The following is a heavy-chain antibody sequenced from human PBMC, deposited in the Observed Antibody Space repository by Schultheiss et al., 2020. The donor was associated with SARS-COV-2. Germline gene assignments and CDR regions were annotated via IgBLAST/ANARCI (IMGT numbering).Heavy chain of an antibody. Sequence: ASVKVSCKASGYTFTSHGISRVRQAPGQGLEWMGWINVYNSNTKYVQKLQGRVTMTTDTSSSTAYMELTSLTSDDTAMYYCVKNDFWSGYSFDFWGQGSLVTVSS. CDR2: INVYNSNT. CDR3: VKNDFWSGYSFDF. J-gene: IGHJ4*02. CDR1: GYTFTSHG. D-gene: IGHD3-3*01. V-gene: IGHV1-18*04.